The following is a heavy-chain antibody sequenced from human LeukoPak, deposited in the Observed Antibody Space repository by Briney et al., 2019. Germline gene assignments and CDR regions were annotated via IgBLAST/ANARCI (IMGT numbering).Heavy chain of an antibody. CDR2: MNPNSGNT. D-gene: IGHD6-19*01. V-gene: IGHV1-8*02. J-gene: IGHJ4*02. Sequence: ASVKVSCKASGYTFTGDYMHWVRQAPGQGLEWMGWMNPNSGNTGYAQKFQGRVTMTRNTSISTAYMELSSLRSEDTAVYYCARESVAGTVFYWGQGTLVTVSS. CDR3: ARESVAGTVFY. CDR1: GYTFTGDY.